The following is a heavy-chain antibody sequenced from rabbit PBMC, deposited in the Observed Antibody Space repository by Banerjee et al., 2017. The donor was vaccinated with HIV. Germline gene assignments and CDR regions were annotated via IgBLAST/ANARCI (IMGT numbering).Heavy chain of an antibody. CDR3: ARDHSYDDYGDYLAFDL. D-gene: IGHD2-1*01. CDR2: IYAGKGST. V-gene: IGHV1S7*01. J-gene: IGHJ4*01. CDR1: GFDFSSYY. Sequence: QSLEESGGDLVKPGGSLTLSCKASGFDFSSYYMSWVRQAPGKGLEWIGIIYAGKGSTDYASWVNGRFTISSDNAQNTVDLQMNSLTAADTATYFCARDHSYDDYGDYLAFDLWGPGTLVTVS.